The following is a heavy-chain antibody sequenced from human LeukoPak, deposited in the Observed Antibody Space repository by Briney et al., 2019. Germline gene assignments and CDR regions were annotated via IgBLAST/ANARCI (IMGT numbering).Heavy chain of an antibody. CDR3: ARDSWGVRWYFDL. Sequence: SETLSLTCTVSGGSISSYYWSWIRQPPGKGLEWIGSIYYSGSTDYNPSLKSRVTISLDRSKIQFSLKLSSVTAADTAVYYCARDSWGVRWYFDLWAVAPWSLSPQ. V-gene: IGHV4-59*01. J-gene: IGHJ2*01. D-gene: IGHD3-10*01. CDR1: GGSISSYY. CDR2: IYYSGST.